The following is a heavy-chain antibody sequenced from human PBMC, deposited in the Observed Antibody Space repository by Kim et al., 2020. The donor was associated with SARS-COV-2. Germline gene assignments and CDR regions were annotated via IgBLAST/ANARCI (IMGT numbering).Heavy chain of an antibody. Sequence: ASVKVSCKASGYTFTSYGISWVRQAPGQGLEWMGWISAYNGNTNYAQKLQGRVTMTTDTSTSTAYMELRSLRSDDTAVYYCARPRDYYDSSGLALAFDIWGQGTMVTVSS. D-gene: IGHD3-22*01. CDR2: ISAYNGNT. CDR1: GYTFTSYG. V-gene: IGHV1-18*01. CDR3: ARPRDYYDSSGLALAFDI. J-gene: IGHJ3*02.